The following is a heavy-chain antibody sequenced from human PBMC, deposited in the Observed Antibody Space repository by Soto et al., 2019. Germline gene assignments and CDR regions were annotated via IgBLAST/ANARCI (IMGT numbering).Heavy chain of an antibody. Sequence: GASVKVSCKASGGTFSSYAISWVRQAPGQGLEWMGGIIPIFGTANYAQKFQGRVTITADESTSTAYMELSSVRSEDTAVYYCARDYSSSWFRAFDIWGQGTMVTVS. J-gene: IGHJ3*02. CDR2: IIPIFGTA. CDR1: GGTFSSYA. CDR3: ARDYSSSWFRAFDI. D-gene: IGHD6-6*01. V-gene: IGHV1-69*13.